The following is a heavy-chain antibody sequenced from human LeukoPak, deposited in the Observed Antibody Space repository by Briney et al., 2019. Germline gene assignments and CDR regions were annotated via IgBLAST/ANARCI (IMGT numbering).Heavy chain of an antibody. J-gene: IGHJ4*02. CDR1: GYSFTSYG. V-gene: IGHV1-18*01. Sequence: AASVKVSCKASGYSFTSYGITWVRQAPGQGLEWMGWINPYDGNTNYAQKFQGRVTITADESTSTAYMELSSLRSEDTAVYYCARERVSGVGFDYWGQGTLVTVSS. CDR3: ARERVSGVGFDY. CDR2: INPYDGNT. D-gene: IGHD3-10*01.